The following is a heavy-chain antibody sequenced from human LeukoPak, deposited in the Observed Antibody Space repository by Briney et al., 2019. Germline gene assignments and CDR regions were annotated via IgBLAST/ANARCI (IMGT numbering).Heavy chain of an antibody. J-gene: IGHJ4*02. CDR3: AKEPRYSSSWYGDY. CDR2: ISAGAGT. V-gene: IGHV3-23*01. CDR1: GFTFSSYA. D-gene: IGHD6-13*01. Sequence: GGSLRLSCAASGFTFSSYAMTWVRQAPGKGLEWVSGISAGAGTYYADSVTGRFTVSRDNSKNIVYLQMNSLRAEDTAVYYCAKEPRYSSSWYGDYWGQGILVTVSS.